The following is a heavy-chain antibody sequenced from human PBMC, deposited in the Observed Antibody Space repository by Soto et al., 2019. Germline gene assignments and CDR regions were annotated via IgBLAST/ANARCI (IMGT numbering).Heavy chain of an antibody. J-gene: IGHJ4*02. CDR1: GFTFSSYA. CDR2: ISGSGGST. Sequence: GGSLRLSCAASGFTFSSYAMSWVRQAPGKGLEWVSAISGSGGSTYYADSVKGRFTISRDNSKNTLYLQMNSLRAEDTAVYYCAKDRPGYCSGGSCYYFGYWGQGTLVTVSS. V-gene: IGHV3-23*01. CDR3: AKDRPGYCSGGSCYYFGY. D-gene: IGHD2-15*01.